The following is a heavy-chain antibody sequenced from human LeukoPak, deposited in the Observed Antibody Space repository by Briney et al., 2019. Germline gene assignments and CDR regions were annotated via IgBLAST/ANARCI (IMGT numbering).Heavy chain of an antibody. CDR1: GGTFSSYA. Sequence: ASVKVSCMASGGTFSSYASSWVRQAPGQGGEGMGGIIPIFGTANYEQKFQGRVTITTDESTSTAYMELSSLRSDDTAVYYCARAGYSSSGDRAANWFDAWGQGTLVTVSS. D-gene: IGHD6-13*01. CDR2: IIPIFGTA. J-gene: IGHJ5*02. CDR3: ARAGYSSSGDRAANWFDA. V-gene: IGHV1-69*05.